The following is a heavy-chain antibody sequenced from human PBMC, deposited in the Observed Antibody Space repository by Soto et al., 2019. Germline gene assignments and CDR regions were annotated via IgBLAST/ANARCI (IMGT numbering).Heavy chain of an antibody. CDR3: AKFLFDSSSSSGGNYYYGMDV. J-gene: IGHJ6*02. CDR2: ISGSGGST. V-gene: IGHV3-23*01. D-gene: IGHD6-6*01. Sequence: GGSLRLSCAASGFTFSSYAMSWVRQAPGKGLEWVSAISGSGGSTYYADSVKGRFTISRDNSKNTLYLQMNSLRAEDTAVYYCAKFLFDSSSSSGGNYYYGMDVWGQGTTVTVSS. CDR1: GFTFSSYA.